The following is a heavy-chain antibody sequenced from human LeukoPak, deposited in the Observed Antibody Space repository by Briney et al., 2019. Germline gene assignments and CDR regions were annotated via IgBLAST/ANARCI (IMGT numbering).Heavy chain of an antibody. CDR1: GGSFSAYY. J-gene: IGHJ4*02. D-gene: IGHD3-16*02. V-gene: IGHV4-34*01. CDR2: INYSRST. Sequence: PSETLSLTCAVYGGSFSAYYWSWIRQPPGKGLEWIGEINYSRSTSYNPSLKSRITISVDTSKNQFSLKLSSVTAADTAVYYCARRPTNYVWGSYRQTYFDYWGQGTLVTVSS. CDR3: ARRPTNYVWGSYRQTYFDY.